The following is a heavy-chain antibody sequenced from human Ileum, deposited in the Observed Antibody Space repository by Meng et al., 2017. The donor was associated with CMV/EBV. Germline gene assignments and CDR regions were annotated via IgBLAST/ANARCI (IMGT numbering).Heavy chain of an antibody. CDR3: ASVLVAGRAEYHY. D-gene: IGHD6-19*01. CDR2: INPTNGGT. CDR1: GYTLSNYH. V-gene: IGHV1-46*01. J-gene: IGHJ4*02. Sequence: QVHLVQSGAEVKKPGASGKGSCKASGYTLSNYHTHWMRQAPGQGLEWMGVINPTNGGTDYAQQFRGRVSMTTDTSTNTVYLYLSSLTSDDTAVDYCASVLVAGRAEYHYWGQGTLVTVSS.